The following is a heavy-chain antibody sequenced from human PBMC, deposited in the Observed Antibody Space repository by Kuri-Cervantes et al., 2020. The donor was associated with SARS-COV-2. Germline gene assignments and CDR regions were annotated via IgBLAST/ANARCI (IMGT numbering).Heavy chain of an antibody. CDR2: IRSKAYGGTT. CDR3: AKATNNYCSSTSCYQGGYFDL. Sequence: GESPKISCTASGFTFGDYAMSWVRQAPGEGLEWVGFIRSKAYGGTTDYAASVKGRFTNSSDNSKNTLYLQMNSLRAEDTAVYYCAKATNNYCSSTSCYQGGYFDLWGRGTLVTVSS. J-gene: IGHJ2*01. CDR1: GFTFGDYA. V-gene: IGHV3-49*04. D-gene: IGHD2-2*01.